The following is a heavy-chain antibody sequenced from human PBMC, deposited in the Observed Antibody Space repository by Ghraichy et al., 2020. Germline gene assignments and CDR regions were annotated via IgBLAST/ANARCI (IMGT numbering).Heavy chain of an antibody. Sequence: SETLSLTCTVSGGSISSSSYYWGWIRQPPGKGLEWIGSIYYSGSTYYNPSLKSRVTISVDTSKNQFSLKLSSVTAADTAVYYCAMSPYYYDSSGYYRRAFDIWGQGTMVTVSS. CDR3: AMSPYYYDSSGYYRRAFDI. CDR1: GGSISSSSYY. D-gene: IGHD3-22*01. CDR2: IYYSGST. J-gene: IGHJ3*02. V-gene: IGHV4-39*01.